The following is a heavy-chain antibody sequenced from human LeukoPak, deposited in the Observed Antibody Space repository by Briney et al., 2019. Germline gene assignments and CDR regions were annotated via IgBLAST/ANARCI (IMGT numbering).Heavy chain of an antibody. CDR2: INHSGST. Sequence: SETLSLTCAVYGGSFSGCYWTWIRQPPGNGLEWIAEINHSGSTNYNPSLKSRVTISVDTSKNQFSLKLSSVTAADTAVYYCARANLTHTYYFDYWGQGTLVTVSS. CDR3: ARANLTHTYYFDY. D-gene: IGHD4/OR15-4a*01. V-gene: IGHV4-34*01. J-gene: IGHJ4*02. CDR1: GGSFSGCY.